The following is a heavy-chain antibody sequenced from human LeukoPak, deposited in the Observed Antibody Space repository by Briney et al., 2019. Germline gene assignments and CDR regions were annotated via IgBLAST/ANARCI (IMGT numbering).Heavy chain of an antibody. V-gene: IGHV3-30-3*01. Sequence: GRSLRLSCAASGFTFSSYAMHWVRQAPGKGLEWVAVISYDGSNKYYADSVKGQFTISRDNSKNTLYLQMNSLRAEDTAVYYCASGYRGPYYYYGMDVWGQGTTVTVSS. CDR3: ASGYRGPYYYYGMDV. CDR1: GFTFSSYA. J-gene: IGHJ6*02. D-gene: IGHD5-12*01. CDR2: ISYDGSNK.